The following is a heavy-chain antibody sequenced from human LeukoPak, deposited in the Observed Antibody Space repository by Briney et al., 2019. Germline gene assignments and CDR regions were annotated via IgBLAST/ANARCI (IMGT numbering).Heavy chain of an antibody. V-gene: IGHV3-23*01. Sequence: HPGGSLRLSCAASGFTFSSYAMTWVRQAPGKGLEWVSTISGNGNNTYYADSVKGRFTISRDNSKNTLYLQMKSLRAADTAVYYCANAIGDWAPDYWGRGTLVTVSS. D-gene: IGHD3-9*01. CDR3: ANAIGDWAPDY. CDR2: ISGNGNNT. J-gene: IGHJ4*02. CDR1: GFTFSSYA.